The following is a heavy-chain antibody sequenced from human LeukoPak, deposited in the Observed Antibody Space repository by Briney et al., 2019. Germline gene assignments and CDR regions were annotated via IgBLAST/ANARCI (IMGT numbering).Heavy chain of an antibody. J-gene: IGHJ4*02. D-gene: IGHD1-14*01. V-gene: IGHV1-69-2*01. Sequence: ATVKISCKTSGYTFADYYIHWVQQAPGKGLQWMGRIDPADGKTKFSEKFQARVTITADTSTDTAYMELSSLRSDDTAVCYCARDTSITSALWGQGTLVTVSS. CDR1: GYTFADYY. CDR3: ARDTSITSAL. CDR2: IDPADGKT.